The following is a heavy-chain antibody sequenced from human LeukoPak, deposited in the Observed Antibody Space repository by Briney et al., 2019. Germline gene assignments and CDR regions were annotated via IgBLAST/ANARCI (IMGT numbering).Heavy chain of an antibody. Sequence: SETLSLTCTVSGGSISSGSYYWSWIRQPAGKGLEWIGRIYSSGSTNYNPSLKSRVTISVDTSKNQFSLKLSSVTAADTAVYYCARGQDTAMVTGWGQGTLVTVSS. J-gene: IGHJ4*02. CDR3: ARGQDTAMVTG. CDR1: GGSISSGSYY. D-gene: IGHD5-18*01. CDR2: IYSSGST. V-gene: IGHV4-61*02.